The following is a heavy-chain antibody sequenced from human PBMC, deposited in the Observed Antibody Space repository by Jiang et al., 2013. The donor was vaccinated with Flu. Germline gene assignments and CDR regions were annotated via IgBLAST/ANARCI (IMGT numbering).Heavy chain of an antibody. CDR1: GYTFTGYY. J-gene: IGHJ4*02. CDR3: ARGHPGYSSSWSHTGDY. D-gene: IGHD6-13*01. Sequence: GAEVKKPGASVKVSCKASGYTFTGYYMHWVRQAPGQGLEWMGWINPNSGGTNYAQKFQGRVTMTRDTSISTAYMELSRLRSDDTAVYYCARGHPGYSSSWSHTGDYWGQGTLVTVSS. V-gene: IGHV1-2*02. CDR2: INPNSGGT.